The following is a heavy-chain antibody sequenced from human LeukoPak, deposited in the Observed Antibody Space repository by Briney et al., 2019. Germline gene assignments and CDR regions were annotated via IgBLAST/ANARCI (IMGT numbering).Heavy chain of an antibody. CDR2: IIPIFGTA. CDR1: GGTFSSYA. D-gene: IGHD3-22*01. V-gene: IGHV1-69*05. CDR3: ARGGTHYYDSSGYYSIFHY. J-gene: IGHJ4*02. Sequence: SVKVSCKASGGTFSSYAISWVRQAPGQGLEWMGRIIPIFGTANYAQKFQGRVTITTDESTSTAYMELSSLRSEDTAVYYCARGGTHYYDSSGYYSIFHYWGQGTLDTVSS.